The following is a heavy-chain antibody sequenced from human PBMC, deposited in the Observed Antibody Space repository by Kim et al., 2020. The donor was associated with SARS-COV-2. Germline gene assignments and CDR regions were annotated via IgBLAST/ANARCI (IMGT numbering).Heavy chain of an antibody. CDR3: AKPTFDSSGHEYFQH. CDR2: LAISGVDT. V-gene: IGHV3-23*01. Sequence: GGSLRLSCGVSGFSVTNNVLSWVRQSPEKGLEWVSGLAISGVDTYYAHFVKGRFIISRDNSKNTLYLQMNSLTAEDTAMYYCAKPTFDSSGHEYFQHWGQGTLVTVSS. D-gene: IGHD3-22*01. J-gene: IGHJ1*01. CDR1: GFSVTNNV.